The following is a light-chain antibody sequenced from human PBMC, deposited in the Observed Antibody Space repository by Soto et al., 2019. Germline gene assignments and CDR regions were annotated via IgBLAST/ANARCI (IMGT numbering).Light chain of an antibody. CDR2: DAS. CDR1: QSVSSY. J-gene: IGKJ5*01. CDR3: QQRSV. Sequence: EIVMTQSPATQAVSPGDTVTLSCRASQSVSSYLAWYQQKPGQAPRLLIYDASNRATGIPARFSGSGSGTELTLTISSLEPEDFAVYYCQQRSVVGHGTRLEIK. V-gene: IGKV3-11*01.